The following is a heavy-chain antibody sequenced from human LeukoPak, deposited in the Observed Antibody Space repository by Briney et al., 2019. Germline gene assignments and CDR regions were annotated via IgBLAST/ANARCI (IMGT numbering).Heavy chain of an antibody. V-gene: IGHV4-30-4*01. Sequence: SESLSLTCTVSGGSMTSDDYYWSWIRQPPGKGLEWIGYIYHNGGTYYNPSLKSRVTFSVDTSKKQFSLKLSSVTAADTAVYYCARGHDYGAYCFDSWGQGTLVTVSS. D-gene: IGHD4-17*01. CDR2: IYHNGGT. J-gene: IGHJ4*02. CDR1: GGSMTSDDYY. CDR3: ARGHDYGAYCFDS.